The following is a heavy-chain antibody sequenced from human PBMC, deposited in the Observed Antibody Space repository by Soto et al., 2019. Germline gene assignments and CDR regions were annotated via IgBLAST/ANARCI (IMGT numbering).Heavy chain of an antibody. CDR2: INPSGGST. Sequence: GASVKVSCKASGYTFTSYYMHWVRQAPGQGLEWMGIINPSGGSTSYAQKFQGRVTMTRDTSTSTVYMELSSLRSEDTAVYYCAREGIFGVAPRPYGMDVWGQGTTVTVS. V-gene: IGHV1-46*01. D-gene: IGHD3-3*01. CDR3: AREGIFGVAPRPYGMDV. J-gene: IGHJ6*02. CDR1: GYTFTSYY.